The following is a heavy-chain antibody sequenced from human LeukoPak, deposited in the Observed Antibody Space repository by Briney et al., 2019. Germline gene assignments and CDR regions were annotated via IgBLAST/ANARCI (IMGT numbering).Heavy chain of an antibody. Sequence: GSLRLSCAASGFTFSSYEMNWIRQPPGKGLEWIGEINHSGSTNYNPSLKSRVTISVDTSKKQLSLKLSSVTAADTAVYYCASRGGPHDYWGQGTLVTVSS. D-gene: IGHD3-16*01. V-gene: IGHV4-34*01. CDR3: ASRGGPHDY. CDR2: INHSGST. J-gene: IGHJ4*02. CDR1: GFTFSSYE.